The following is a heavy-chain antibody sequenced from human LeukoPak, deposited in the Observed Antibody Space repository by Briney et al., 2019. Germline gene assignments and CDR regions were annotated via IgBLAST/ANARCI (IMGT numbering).Heavy chain of an antibody. V-gene: IGHV4-34*01. CDR1: GGSFSDYY. Sequence: SETLSLTCAVYGGSFSDYYWTWIRQPPGKGLEWIGEINHRGSTHYNPSLKSRVTISVDTSKKQFSLKLSSVTAADTAVYYCATYSTGFDIWGQRTVVTVSS. CDR2: INHRGST. CDR3: ATYSTGFDI. J-gene: IGHJ3*02. D-gene: IGHD6-19*01.